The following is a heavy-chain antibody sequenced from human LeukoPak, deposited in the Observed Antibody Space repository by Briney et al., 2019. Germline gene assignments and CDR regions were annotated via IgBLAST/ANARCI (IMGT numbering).Heavy chain of an antibody. CDR2: IYYSGST. CDR3: ARATQSRFDAFDI. CDR1: GGSVSSGSYY. D-gene: IGHD5-24*01. V-gene: IGHV4-61*01. J-gene: IGHJ3*02. Sequence: SETLSLTCTVSGGSVSSGSYYWSWIRQPPGKGLGWIGYIYYSGSTNYNPSLKCRVTISVDTSKNQFSLKLSSVTAADTAVYYCARATQSRFDAFDIWGQGTMVTVSS.